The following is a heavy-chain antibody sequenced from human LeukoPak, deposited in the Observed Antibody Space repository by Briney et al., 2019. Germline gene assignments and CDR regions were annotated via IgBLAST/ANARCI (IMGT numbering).Heavy chain of an antibody. CDR3: ARSASISSSWSADWYFDL. Sequence: GGSLRLSCAASGFTFSSYAMSWVRQAPGKGLEWVSAISGSGGSTYYADSVKGRFTISRDNSKNTLYLQMNSLRAEDTAVYYCARSASISSSWSADWYFDLWGRGTLVTVSS. CDR2: ISGSGGST. D-gene: IGHD6-13*01. CDR1: GFTFSSYA. J-gene: IGHJ2*01. V-gene: IGHV3-23*01.